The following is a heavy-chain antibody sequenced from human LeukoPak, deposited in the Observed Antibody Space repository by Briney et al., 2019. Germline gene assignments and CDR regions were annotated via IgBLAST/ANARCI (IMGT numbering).Heavy chain of an antibody. J-gene: IGHJ3*02. V-gene: IGHV1-46*01. Sequence: ASVKVSCKASGYTFTSYYMHWVRQAPGQGLEWMGIINPSGGSTSYAQKFQGRVTMTRDTSTSTVYMELRSLRSDDTAVYYCASQWLVQTNAFDIWGQGTMVTVSS. CDR2: INPSGGST. CDR1: GYTFTSYY. D-gene: IGHD6-19*01. CDR3: ASQWLVQTNAFDI.